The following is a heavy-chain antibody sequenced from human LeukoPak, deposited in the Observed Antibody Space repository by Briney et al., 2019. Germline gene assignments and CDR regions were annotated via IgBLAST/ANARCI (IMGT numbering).Heavy chain of an antibody. CDR1: GYTFTSYG. CDR3: ARDRVGYCSGGSCPIGY. J-gene: IGHJ4*02. D-gene: IGHD2-15*01. CDR2: ISAYNGNT. V-gene: IGHV1-18*01. Sequence: ASVKVSGKASGYTFTSYGISWVRQAPGQGLEWMGWISAYNGNTNYAQKLQGRVTMTTDTSTSTAYMELRSLRSDDTAVYYCARDRVGYCSGGSCPIGYWGQGTLVTVSS.